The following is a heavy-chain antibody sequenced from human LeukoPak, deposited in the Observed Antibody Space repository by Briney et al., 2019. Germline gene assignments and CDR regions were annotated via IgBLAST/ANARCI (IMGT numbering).Heavy chain of an antibody. D-gene: IGHD3-10*01. Sequence: GGSLKLSCTASGFTFSSYSMNWVRQAPGKGLEWVSSISSSSSYIYYADSVKGRFTISRDNAKNSLYPQMNSLRAEDTAVYYCARGGSGVSSLDYWGQGTLVTVPS. CDR2: ISSSSSYI. V-gene: IGHV3-21*01. CDR1: GFTFSSYS. CDR3: ARGGSGVSSLDY. J-gene: IGHJ4*02.